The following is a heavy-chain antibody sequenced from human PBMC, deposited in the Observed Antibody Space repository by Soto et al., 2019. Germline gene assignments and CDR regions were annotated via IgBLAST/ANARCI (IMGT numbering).Heavy chain of an antibody. D-gene: IGHD6-13*01. Sequence: SETLSLTCIVSGGSISSSSYSWAWIRQPPGKGLEWIGTMYYSGSTYYNPSLKSRVTISVDTSKNQFSLKLSSVTAADTAVYYCARRQSSSWYGLWGQGTLVTVSS. J-gene: IGHJ4*02. CDR3: ARRQSSSWYGL. CDR1: GGSISSSSYS. CDR2: MYYSGST. V-gene: IGHV4-39*01.